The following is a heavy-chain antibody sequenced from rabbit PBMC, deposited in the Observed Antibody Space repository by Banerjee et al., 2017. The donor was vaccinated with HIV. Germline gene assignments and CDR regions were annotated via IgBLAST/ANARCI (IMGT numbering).Heavy chain of an antibody. CDR1: GFSFSSSYW. J-gene: IGHJ4*01. V-gene: IGHV1S40*01. D-gene: IGHD2-1*01. CDR2: IYVGSHGST. Sequence: QSLEESGGDLVKPGASLTLTCTASGFSFSSSYWICWVRQAPGKGLEWIACIYVGSHGSTYYASWAKGRFTISKTSSTTVTLQMTSLTAADTATYFCAGDVDDYGDYDFILWGPGTLVTDS. CDR3: AGDVDDYGDYDFIL.